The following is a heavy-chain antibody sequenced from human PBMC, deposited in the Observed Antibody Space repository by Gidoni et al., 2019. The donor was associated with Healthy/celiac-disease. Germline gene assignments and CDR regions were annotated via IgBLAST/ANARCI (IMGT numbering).Heavy chain of an antibody. J-gene: IGHJ4*02. Sequence: QVTLKESGPVLVKPTETLTLTCTVSGFSLSNARMGVSWIRQPPGQALEWLAHIFSNDEKSYSTSLKSRLTISKDTSKSQVVLTMTNMDPVDTATYYCARIYCSGGSCYNDYWGQGTLVTVSS. V-gene: IGHV2-26*01. D-gene: IGHD2-15*01. CDR3: ARIYCSGGSCYNDY. CDR1: GFSLSNARMG. CDR2: IFSNDEK.